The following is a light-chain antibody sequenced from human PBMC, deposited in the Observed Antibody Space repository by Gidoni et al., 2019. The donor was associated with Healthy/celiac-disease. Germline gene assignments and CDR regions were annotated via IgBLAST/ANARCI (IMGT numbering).Light chain of an antibody. CDR3: QQYGGT. CDR2: KAS. Sequence: DIQMTQSPSTLSASVGDRVTITCRASQSISSWLAWYQQKPGKAPKLLIYKASSLESGVPSRFSGSGSGTEFTLTISSLQPDDFATYYCQQYGGTFXQXTKLEIK. V-gene: IGKV1-5*03. CDR1: QSISSW. J-gene: IGKJ2*02.